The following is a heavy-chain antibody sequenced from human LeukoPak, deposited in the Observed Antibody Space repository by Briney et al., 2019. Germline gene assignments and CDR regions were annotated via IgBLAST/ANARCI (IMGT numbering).Heavy chain of an antibody. D-gene: IGHD2-2*01. J-gene: IGHJ5*02. V-gene: IGHV4-34*01. Sequence: PSETLSLTCTVSGGSISSYYWSWIRQPPGKGLEWIGEINHSGSTNYNPSLKSRVTISVDTSKNQFSLKLSSVTAADTAVYYCARGIIVVVPAAENWFDPWGQGTLVTVSS. CDR2: INHSGST. CDR3: ARGIIVVVPAAENWFDP. CDR1: GGSISSYY.